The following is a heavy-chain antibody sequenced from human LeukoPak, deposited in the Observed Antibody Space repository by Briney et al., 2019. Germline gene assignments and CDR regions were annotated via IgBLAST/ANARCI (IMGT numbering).Heavy chain of an antibody. CDR1: GFTFSRYW. V-gene: IGHV3-7*03. D-gene: IGHD5-12*01. CDR2: INQDGSEK. Sequence: GGSLRLSCAASGFTFSRYWMTWVRQAPGKGLEWVANINQDGSEKYYVESVKGRFTISRENANTSLFLQMNSLRAEDTAVYYCASLFLVATACHYWGQGTLVTVSS. CDR3: ASLFLVATACHY. J-gene: IGHJ4*02.